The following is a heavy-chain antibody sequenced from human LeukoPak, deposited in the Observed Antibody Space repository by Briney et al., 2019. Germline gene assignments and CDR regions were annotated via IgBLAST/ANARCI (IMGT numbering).Heavy chain of an antibody. D-gene: IGHD2-2*01. CDR3: VRDYLYCSSTSCYAYYYGMDV. CDR2: ISAYNGNT. CDR1: GYTFTSYG. J-gene: IGHJ6*02. V-gene: IGHV1-18*01. Sequence: ASVKVSCKASGYTFTSYGISWVRQAPGQGLEWMGWISAYNGNTNYAQKLQGRVTMTTDTSTSTAYMELRSLRSDDTAVYCCVRDYLYCSSTSCYAYYYGMDVWGQGTTVTVSS.